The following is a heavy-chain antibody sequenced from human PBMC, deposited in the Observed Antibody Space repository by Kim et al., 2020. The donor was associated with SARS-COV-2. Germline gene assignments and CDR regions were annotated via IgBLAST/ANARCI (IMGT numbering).Heavy chain of an antibody. CDR2: VHYTGFT. V-gene: IGHV4-59*08. CDR3: ARRLASVPGSGWAVEH. J-gene: IGHJ1*01. Sequence: SETLSLTCTVSGDSINNYYWTWLRQVPGKGLEWIGYVHYTGFTNYNPSLNSRVTISVDTFQNEFSLKLASVTATDTAVYYCARRLASVPGSGWAVEHWGQGTLVTVSS. CDR1: GDSINNYY. D-gene: IGHD6-19*01.